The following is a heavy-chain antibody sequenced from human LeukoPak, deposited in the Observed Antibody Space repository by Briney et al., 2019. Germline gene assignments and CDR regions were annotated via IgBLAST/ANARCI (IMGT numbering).Heavy chain of an antibody. V-gene: IGHV3-30*18. CDR2: ISYDGSNK. CDR3: AKDPGEVIVVMDYFDY. J-gene: IGHJ4*02. Sequence: PGGSLRLSCAASGFTFSSYGMHWVRQAPGKGLEWVAVISYDGSNKYYADSVKGRFTISRDNSKNTLYLQMNSLRAEDTAVYYCAKDPGEVIVVMDYFDYWGQGTLVTVSS. CDR1: GFTFSSYG. D-gene: IGHD3-22*01.